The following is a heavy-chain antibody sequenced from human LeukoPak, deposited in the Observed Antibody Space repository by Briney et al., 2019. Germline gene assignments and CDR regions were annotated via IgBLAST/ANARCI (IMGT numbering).Heavy chain of an antibody. D-gene: IGHD5-24*01. CDR2: INAGNGNT. J-gene: IGHJ4*02. CDR1: GYTFTSYA. Sequence: GASVKVSCKASGYTFTSYAMHWVRQAPGQRLEWMGWINAGNGNTKYSQKLQGRVTMTTDTSTSTAYMELRSLRSDDTAVYYCARESDGYKGSYWGQGTLVTVSS. CDR3: ARESDGYKGSY. V-gene: IGHV1-3*01.